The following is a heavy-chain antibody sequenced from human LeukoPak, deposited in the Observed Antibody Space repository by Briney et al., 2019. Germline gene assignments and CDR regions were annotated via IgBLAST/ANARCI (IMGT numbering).Heavy chain of an antibody. CDR3: ASFGPYSSGWYAFDI. V-gene: IGHV3-23*01. CDR2: ISGSGGST. D-gene: IGHD6-19*01. CDR1: GFTFGSYA. Sequence: GGSLRLXCAASGFTFGSYAMSWGRQAPGKGLEWVSAISGSGGSTYYADSVKGRFTISRDNSKNTLYLQMNSLRAEDTAVYYCASFGPYSSGWYAFDIWGQGTMVTVSS. J-gene: IGHJ3*02.